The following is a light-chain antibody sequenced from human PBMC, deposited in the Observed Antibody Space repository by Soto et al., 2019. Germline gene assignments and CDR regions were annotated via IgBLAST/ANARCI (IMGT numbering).Light chain of an antibody. CDR3: QQSYSVPT. J-gene: IGKJ2*01. Sequence: DIQMTQSPSSLSASVGDRVTITCRASQRISYALNWYQQKPGKGPKLLIFAASSLQSGVPSRFSGRGSGTDFTLTISSLQPDDFATYYCQQSYSVPTFGQGTKLQI. CDR2: AAS. CDR1: QRISYA. V-gene: IGKV1-39*01.